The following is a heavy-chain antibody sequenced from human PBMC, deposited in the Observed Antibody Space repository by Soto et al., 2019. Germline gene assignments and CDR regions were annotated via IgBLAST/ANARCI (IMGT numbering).Heavy chain of an antibody. D-gene: IGHD3-3*01. CDR1: GFKFSSYA. Sequence: WGSLRLSCAASGFKFSSYAMHWVRQAPGKGLEWVTHISYDGSKTYYADSVKGRFTVSRDNSENKLYLEMSSLRGQDTAVYFSAREGVFGLGPLIPPAHWGQGVLVPVSS. CDR2: ISYDGSKT. J-gene: IGHJ4*02. V-gene: IGHV3-30*03. CDR3: AREGVFGLGPLIPPAH.